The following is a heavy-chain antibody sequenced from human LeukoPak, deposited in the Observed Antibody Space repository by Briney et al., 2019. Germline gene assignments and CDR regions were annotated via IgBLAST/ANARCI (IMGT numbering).Heavy chain of an antibody. CDR2: ISSSSSYI. Sequence: PGGSLRLSCAASGFTFSSYSMNWVRQPPGKGLEWVSSISSSSSYIYYADSVKGRFTISRDNAKNSLYLQMNGLRAEDTAVYYCARGKYQLLWASWGQGTLVTVSS. D-gene: IGHD2-2*01. J-gene: IGHJ5*02. CDR1: GFTFSSYS. V-gene: IGHV3-21*01. CDR3: ARGKYQLLWAS.